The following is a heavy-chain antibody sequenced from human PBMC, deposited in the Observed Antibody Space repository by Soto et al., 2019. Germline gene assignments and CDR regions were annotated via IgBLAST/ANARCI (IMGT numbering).Heavy chain of an antibody. Sequence: GGSLRLSCAASGFTFSSYAMSWVRQAPGKGLEWVSAINEGGGDTYYADSVKGRFTISRDNSKNTLYLQMNSLRAEDTAVYYCAKDPGEVAAAGHFQHWGQGTLVTVSS. CDR2: INEGGGDT. V-gene: IGHV3-23*01. J-gene: IGHJ1*01. CDR3: AKDPGEVAAAGHFQH. CDR1: GFTFSSYA. D-gene: IGHD6-13*01.